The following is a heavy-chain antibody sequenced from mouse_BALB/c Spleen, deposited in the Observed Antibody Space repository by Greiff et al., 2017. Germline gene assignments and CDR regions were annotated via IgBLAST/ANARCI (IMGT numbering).Heavy chain of an antibody. V-gene: IGHV1S81*02. CDR2: INPSNGRT. J-gene: IGHJ3*01. CDR1: GYTFTSYW. Sequence: QVQLQQPGAELVKPGASVKLSCKASGYTFTSYWMHWVKQRPGQGLEWIGEINPSNGRTNYNEKFKSKATLTSDKSSSTAYMELSSLTSEDSAVYYCAREGYDYQAWFAYWGQGTLVTVSA. CDR3: AREGYDYQAWFAY. D-gene: IGHD2-4*01.